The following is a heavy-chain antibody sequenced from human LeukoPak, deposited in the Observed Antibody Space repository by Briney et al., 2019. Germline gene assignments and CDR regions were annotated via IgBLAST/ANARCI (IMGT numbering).Heavy chain of an antibody. Sequence: GGSLRLSCAASGFTFSSYWMSWVRQAPGKGLEWVSAISGSGGSTYYADSVKGRFTISRDNSKNTLYLQMNSLRAEDTAVYYCAKDLRGSGSKKMPGAYWGQGTLVTVSS. J-gene: IGHJ4*02. CDR2: ISGSGGST. CDR1: GFTFSSYW. V-gene: IGHV3-23*01. CDR3: AKDLRGSGSKKMPGAY. D-gene: IGHD3-10*01.